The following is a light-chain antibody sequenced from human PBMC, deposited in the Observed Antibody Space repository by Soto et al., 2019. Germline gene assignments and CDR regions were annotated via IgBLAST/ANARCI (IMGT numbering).Light chain of an antibody. CDR1: QCVSSSY. CDR3: QQYGSSPRT. Sequence: EIVLTQSPATLSLSPGERATLSCGASQCVSSSYLAWYQQKPCLAPRLLLYDASSRATGIPDRFSGSGSGTAFTLTISRLAPEDFAVYYCQQYGSSPRTFGQVTKVEIK. CDR2: DAS. V-gene: IGKV3D-20*01. J-gene: IGKJ1*01.